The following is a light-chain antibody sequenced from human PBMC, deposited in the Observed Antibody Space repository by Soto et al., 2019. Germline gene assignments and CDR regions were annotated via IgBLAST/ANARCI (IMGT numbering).Light chain of an antibody. CDR2: EFY. V-gene: IGLV6-57*04. CDR3: QSYDPTYVV. Sequence: NFMLTQPHSVSGSPGETVTISCTRVSGSIASNFVQWYQQRPGSAPTTVIFEFYQRPSGVPDRFSGSFDSSSNSASLTISGLMTEDEADYYFQSYDPTYVVFGGGTKLTVL. CDR1: SGSIASNF. J-gene: IGLJ2*01.